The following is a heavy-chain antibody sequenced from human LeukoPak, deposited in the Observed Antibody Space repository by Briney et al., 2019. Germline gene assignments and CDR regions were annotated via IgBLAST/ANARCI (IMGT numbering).Heavy chain of an antibody. J-gene: IGHJ4*02. CDR2: INSDGSST. V-gene: IGHV3-74*01. CDR3: ARDFYYYVSGSYYGDYFDY. D-gene: IGHD3-10*01. CDR1: GFTFSSYW. Sequence: GGSLRLSCAASGFTFSSYWMHWVRQAPGKGLVWVSRINSDGSSTTYADSVKGRFTISRDNAKNTLYLQMNSLRAEDTAVYYCARDFYYYVSGSYYGDYFDYWGQGTLVTVSS.